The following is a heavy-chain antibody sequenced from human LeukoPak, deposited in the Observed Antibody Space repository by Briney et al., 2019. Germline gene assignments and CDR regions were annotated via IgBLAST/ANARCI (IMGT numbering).Heavy chain of an antibody. D-gene: IGHD4-11*01. CDR1: GYTFTSYY. V-gene: IGHV1-18*04. CDR2: ISAYNGNT. Sequence: GASVTVSCTASGYTFTSYYMHWVRQAPGQGLEWMGWISAYNGNTNYAQKLQGRFTMTTDTSTSTAYMELRSLRSDDTAVYYCASSPYSNYGYYYYGMDVWGQGTTVTVSS. J-gene: IGHJ6*02. CDR3: ASSPYSNYGYYYYGMDV.